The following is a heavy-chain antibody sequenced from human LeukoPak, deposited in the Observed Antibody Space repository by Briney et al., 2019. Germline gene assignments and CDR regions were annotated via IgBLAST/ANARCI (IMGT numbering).Heavy chain of an antibody. D-gene: IGHD3-16*01. Sequence: GGSLRLSCAASGFTFSTYWMSWVRQAPGKGLEWVGNVQPDGSEGYPVDSVKGRFTISRDNARNSLFLQMNSLGVEDTAVYYCASQSYARFDPWGQGTLVTVSS. V-gene: IGHV3-7*01. J-gene: IGHJ5*02. CDR3: ASQSYARFDP. CDR2: VQPDGSEG. CDR1: GFTFSTYW.